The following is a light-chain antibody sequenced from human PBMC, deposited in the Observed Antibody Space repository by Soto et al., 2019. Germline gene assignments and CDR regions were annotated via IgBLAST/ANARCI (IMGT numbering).Light chain of an antibody. J-gene: IGLJ3*02. CDR2: LNSDGSH. CDR1: SGHSYYA. CDR3: QTWGTGIQL. Sequence: QPVLTQSPSASASLGASVKLTCTLSSGHSYYAIAWHQQQPEKGPRYLMKLNSDGSHSKGDGIPDRFSGSSSGAERYLTISSLQSEDEADYYCQTWGTGIQLFGGGTKVTVL. V-gene: IGLV4-69*01.